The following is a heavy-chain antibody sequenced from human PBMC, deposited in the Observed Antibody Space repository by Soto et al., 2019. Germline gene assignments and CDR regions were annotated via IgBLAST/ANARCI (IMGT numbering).Heavy chain of an antibody. V-gene: IGHV3-74*01. CDR2: INSDGSST. J-gene: IGHJ5*02. Sequence: EVQLVESGGGLVQPGGSLRLSCAASGFTFSSYWMHWVRQAPGKGLVWVSRINSDGSSTSYADSVKGRFTISRDNAKNTLYLQMNSLRDEDTAVYYCARVAAVRSWFDPWGQGTLVTVSS. D-gene: IGHD6-13*01. CDR3: ARVAAVRSWFDP. CDR1: GFTFSSYW.